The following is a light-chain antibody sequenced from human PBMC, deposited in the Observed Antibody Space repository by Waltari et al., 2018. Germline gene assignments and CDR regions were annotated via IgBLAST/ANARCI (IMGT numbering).Light chain of an antibody. CDR3: MQALQTPLT. J-gene: IGKJ4*01. CDR2: FGS. V-gene: IGKV2-28*01. Sequence: DIVMTQSPLALPVTPGEPASISCRSSQSLLHSNGYNYLDWYLQKPGQSPQLLIYFGSVRASGVPDRFIGSGSGTDFTLKISRVEAEDVGVYYCMQALQTPLTFGGGTKVAIK. CDR1: QSLLHSNGYNY.